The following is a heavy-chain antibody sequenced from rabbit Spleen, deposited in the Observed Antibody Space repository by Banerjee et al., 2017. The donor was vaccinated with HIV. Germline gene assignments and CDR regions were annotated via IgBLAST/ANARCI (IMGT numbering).Heavy chain of an antibody. CDR1: GFDVRQYG. D-gene: IGHD1-1*01. CDR2: IDPIFGVS. Sequence: QLEESGGGLVQPGGSLKLSCKVSGFDVRQYGVTWVRQAPGKGLEWIGYIDPIFGVSYYASWVNGRFTISSHDAQNTLYLQLNSLTAADTATYFCVRARPYPFVLWGQGTLVTVS. CDR3: VRARPYPFVL. V-gene: IGHV1S7*01. J-gene: IGHJ4*01.